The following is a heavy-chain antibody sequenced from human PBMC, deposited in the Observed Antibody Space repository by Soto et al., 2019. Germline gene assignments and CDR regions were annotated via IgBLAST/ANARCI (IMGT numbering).Heavy chain of an antibody. CDR1: GFPFTRYA. V-gene: IGHV3-30-3*01. D-gene: IGHD3-10*01. J-gene: IGHJ4*02. CDR2: ISSDGSTI. CDR3: ARGTGSGSLLIDY. Sequence: QVQLVESGGGVVQPGTSLRLSCAASGFPFTRYAMHSVRQAPEKGLEWVTIISSDGSTIHYVDSVKGRFTISRDNSKNTLFLQMNSLRADDTAVYYCARGTGSGSLLIDYWGQGTLVTVSS.